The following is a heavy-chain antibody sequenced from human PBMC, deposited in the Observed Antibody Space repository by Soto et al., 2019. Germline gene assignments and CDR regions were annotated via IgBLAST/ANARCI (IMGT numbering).Heavy chain of an antibody. J-gene: IGHJ4*02. D-gene: IGHD3-3*01. CDR2: ISGSGGST. V-gene: IGHV3-23*01. Sequence: GGSLRLSCAASGFTFSSYAMSWVRQAPGKGLEWVSAISGSGGSTYYADSVKGRFTISRDNSKNTLYLQMNSLRAEYTAVYNCAKSGADDPGSTQDYDFWSGYYLEYYFDYWGQGTLVTVSS. CDR1: GFTFSSYA. CDR3: AKSGADDPGSTQDYDFWSGYYLEYYFDY.